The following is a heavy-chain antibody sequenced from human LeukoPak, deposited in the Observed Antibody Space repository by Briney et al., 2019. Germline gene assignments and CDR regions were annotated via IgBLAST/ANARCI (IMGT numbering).Heavy chain of an antibody. Sequence: GGSLRLSCAASGFTVSSYAMHWVRQPIGKGLEWVSALGIAGDTFYPGSVKGRFTISRENARNSLYLQMNSLRAEDTAMYYCARQMQSHGNFDSWGQGTQVTVSS. CDR2: LGIAGDT. CDR1: GFTVSSYA. CDR3: ARQMQSHGNFDS. V-gene: IGHV3-13*01. J-gene: IGHJ4*02. D-gene: IGHD1-26*01.